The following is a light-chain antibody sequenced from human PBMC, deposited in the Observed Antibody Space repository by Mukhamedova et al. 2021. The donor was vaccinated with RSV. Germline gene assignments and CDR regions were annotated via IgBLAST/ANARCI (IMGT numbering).Light chain of an antibody. CDR2: KAS. V-gene: IGKV1-5*03. J-gene: IGKJ2*03. Sequence: SQSISSWLAWYQQKPGKAPKLLIYKASSLESGVPSRFSGSGSGTEFTLTISSLQPDDFATYYCQQYNNWPYSFGQGTKLEIK. CDR3: QQYNNWPYS. CDR1: QSISSW.